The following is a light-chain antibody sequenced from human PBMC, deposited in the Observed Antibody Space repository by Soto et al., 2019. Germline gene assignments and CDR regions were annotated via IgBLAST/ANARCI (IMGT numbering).Light chain of an antibody. CDR1: QSVSSN. V-gene: IGKV3-15*01. CDR3: QQYHKWSPVT. CDR2: GSS. J-gene: IGKJ2*01. Sequence: IVRTQYPATLSVSPGERATLSCRSSQSVSSNVAWYQQKPGQAPRLLIYGSSTRPTGILARFIGSGSGPEFTLTISSRQYEDFSVYYCQQYHKWSPVTFGQGTKLEIK.